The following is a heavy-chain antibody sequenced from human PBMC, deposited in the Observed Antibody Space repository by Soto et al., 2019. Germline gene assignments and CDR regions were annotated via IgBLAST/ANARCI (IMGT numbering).Heavy chain of an antibody. V-gene: IGHV1-69*13. Sequence: SVKVSCKASGGTFSSYAISWVRQAPGQGLEWMGGIIPIFGTANYAQKFQGRVTITADESTSTAYMELSSLRSEDTAVYYCARPLTYDYDSSGYYSDAFDIWGQGTMVTVSS. CDR3: ARPLTYDYDSSGYYSDAFDI. CDR1: GGTFSSYA. D-gene: IGHD3-22*01. J-gene: IGHJ3*02. CDR2: IIPIFGTA.